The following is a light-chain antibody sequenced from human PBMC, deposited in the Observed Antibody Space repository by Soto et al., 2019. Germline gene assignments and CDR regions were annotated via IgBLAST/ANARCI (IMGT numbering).Light chain of an antibody. CDR3: QQYNDWPLT. J-gene: IGKJ4*01. CDR1: QSVNSN. Sequence: EKVMTQSPAALSVSPGERATLSCRASQSVNSNLAWYQRKPGQAPTLLLYGASTRANGIPARFSDSASGTEFTHTIGSHQSEDSAVYYCQQYNDWPLTFRGGTKVEIK. CDR2: GAS. V-gene: IGKV3-15*01.